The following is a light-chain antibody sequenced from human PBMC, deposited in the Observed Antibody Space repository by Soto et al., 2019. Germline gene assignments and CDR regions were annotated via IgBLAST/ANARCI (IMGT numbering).Light chain of an antibody. Sequence: QSALTQPASVSGSPGQSITISCTGTGSDVGGYNYVSWYQHHPGKAPKLMVYEVSNRPSGVSNRFSGSKSGTTASLTISGLQAEDEADYYCSSYTTSYTQVFGGGTKLTVL. V-gene: IGLV2-14*01. CDR3: SSYTTSYTQV. CDR1: GSDVGGYNY. CDR2: EVS. J-gene: IGLJ3*02.